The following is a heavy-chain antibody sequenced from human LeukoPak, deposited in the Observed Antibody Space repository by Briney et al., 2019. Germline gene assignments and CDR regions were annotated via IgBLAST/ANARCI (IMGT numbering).Heavy chain of an antibody. Sequence: APVKVSCKASGGTFSSYAISWVRQAPGQGLEWMGGIIPIFGTANYAQKFQGRVTITADESTSTAYMELSSLRSEDTAVYYCARDRGYSYGPSFDFDYWGQGTLVTVSS. CDR1: GGTFSSYA. CDR3: ARDRGYSYGPSFDFDY. D-gene: IGHD5-18*01. CDR2: IIPIFGTA. J-gene: IGHJ4*02. V-gene: IGHV1-69*13.